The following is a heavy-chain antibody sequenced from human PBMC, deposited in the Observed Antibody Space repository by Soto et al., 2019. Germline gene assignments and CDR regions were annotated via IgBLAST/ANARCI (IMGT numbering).Heavy chain of an antibody. J-gene: IGHJ6*02. Sequence: PSETLSLTCAVYGGSFSGYYWSWIRQPPGKGLEWIGEINHSGSTNYNPSLKSRVTISVDTSRNQFSLKLSSVTAADTAVYYCARGGYYYYYGMDVWGQGTTVTVS. V-gene: IGHV4-34*01. CDR3: ARGGYYYYYGMDV. CDR1: GGSFSGYY. CDR2: INHSGST.